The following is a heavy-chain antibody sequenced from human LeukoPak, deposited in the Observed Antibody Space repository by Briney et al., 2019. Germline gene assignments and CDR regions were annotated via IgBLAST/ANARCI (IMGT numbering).Heavy chain of an antibody. CDR3: ARAGIAAAGGYNWFDP. D-gene: IGHD6-13*01. V-gene: IGHV1-2*02. J-gene: IGHJ5*02. CDR1: GYTFTGYY. Sequence: ASVKVFCKASGYTFTGYYMHWVRQAPGQGLEWMGWINPNSGGTNYAQKFQGRVTMTRDTSISTAYMELSRLRSDDTAVYYCARAGIAAAGGYNWFDPWGQGTLVTVSS. CDR2: INPNSGGT.